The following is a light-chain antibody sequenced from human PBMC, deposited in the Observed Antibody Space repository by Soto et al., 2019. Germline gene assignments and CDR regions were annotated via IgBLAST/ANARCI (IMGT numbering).Light chain of an antibody. CDR1: QSVSNNY. J-gene: IGKJ2*01. Sequence: EVILTQSPGTLSLSPGDRATLSCRASQSVSNNYLAWYQQKPGQAPRLLIFGSSDRATGIPDRFSGSGSGTDFTLTISRLEPDDFAVYYCQQYGSSPPYTFGQGTKLEIK. CDR2: GSS. CDR3: QQYGSSPPYT. V-gene: IGKV3-20*01.